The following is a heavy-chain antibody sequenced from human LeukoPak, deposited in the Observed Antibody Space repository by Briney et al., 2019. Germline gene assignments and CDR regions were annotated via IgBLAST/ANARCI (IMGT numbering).Heavy chain of an antibody. CDR3: ARDCFDWLSYYFDY. CDR1: GYTFTGYY. CDR2: INTNSGGT. J-gene: IGHJ4*02. V-gene: IGHV1-2*02. Sequence: VASVTVSFTASGYTFTGYYMHWVRQAPGQGLGWMGWINTNSGGTNYAQKFQGRGTMTRDTSISTAYMELSRLRSDDTAVYYCARDCFDWLSYYFDYWGQGTLVTVSS. D-gene: IGHD3-9*01.